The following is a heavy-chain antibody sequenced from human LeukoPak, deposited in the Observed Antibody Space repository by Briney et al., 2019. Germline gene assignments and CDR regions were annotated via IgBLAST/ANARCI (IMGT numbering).Heavy chain of an antibody. CDR1: GFTFSSYW. J-gene: IGHJ4*02. Sequence: GGSLRLSCAASGFTFSSYWMSWVRRAPGEGLEWVANINQDESEENFVDSVKGRFSISRDNAKRSVYLQMNSLRAEDTAMYYCARDRGYSTFDFWGQGTLVTVSS. CDR2: INQDESEE. CDR3: ARDRGYSTFDF. V-gene: IGHV3-7*04. D-gene: IGHD4-11*01.